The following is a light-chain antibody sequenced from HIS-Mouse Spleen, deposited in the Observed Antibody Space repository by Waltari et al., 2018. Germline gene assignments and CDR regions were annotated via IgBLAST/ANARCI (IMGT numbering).Light chain of an antibody. V-gene: IGLV3-10*01. J-gene: IGLJ2*01. Sequence: SYELTQPPSVSVSPGQTARTTCSGAALPKKYASWYPQKSGQAPVLVIYEDSKRPSGIPERFSGSSSGTMATLTISGAQVEDEADYYCYSTDSSGNHRVFGGGTKLTVL. CDR3: YSTDSSGNHRV. CDR2: EDS. CDR1: ALPKKY.